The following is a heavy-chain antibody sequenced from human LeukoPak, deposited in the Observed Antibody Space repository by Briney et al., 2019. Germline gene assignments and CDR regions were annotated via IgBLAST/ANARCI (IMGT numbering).Heavy chain of an antibody. D-gene: IGHD3-10*01. J-gene: IGHJ3*02. CDR3: ARAMVRGRAFDI. CDR2: ISYDGSNK. CDR1: GFTSSSYA. V-gene: IGHV3-30-3*01. Sequence: GGSLRLSCAASGFTSSSYAMHWVRQAPGKGLEWVAVISYDGSNKYYADSVKGRFTISRDNSKNSLYLQMNSLRAEDTAVYYCARAMVRGRAFDIWGQGTMVTVSS.